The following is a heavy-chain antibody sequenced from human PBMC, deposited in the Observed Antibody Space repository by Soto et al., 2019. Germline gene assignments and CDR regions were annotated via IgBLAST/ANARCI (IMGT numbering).Heavy chain of an antibody. CDR1: GYTFTSSG. CDR2: ISAYNGNT. CDR3: ARDPRLHLSLGMDV. Sequence: GASVKVSCTASGYTFTSSGISWVRQAPGQGLEWMGWISAYNGNTNYAQKFQGRVTMTTDTSTSTAYMELRSLRSDDTAVYYCARDPRLHLSLGMDVWGQGTTVTVSS. D-gene: IGHD5-18*01. J-gene: IGHJ6*02. V-gene: IGHV1-18*01.